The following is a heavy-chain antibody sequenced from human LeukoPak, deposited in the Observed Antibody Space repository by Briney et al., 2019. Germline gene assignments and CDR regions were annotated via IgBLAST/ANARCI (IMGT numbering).Heavy chain of an antibody. D-gene: IGHD2-15*01. J-gene: IGHJ3*02. V-gene: IGHV4-34*01. Sequence: SETLSLTCAVYGGSFSGYYWSWIRQPPGKGLEWIGEINHSGSTNYNPSLKSRVTISVDTSKNQFSLKLSSVTAADTAVYYCARGRRGVVVVAATNDAFDIWGQGTMVTVSS. CDR1: GGSFSGYY. CDR3: ARGRRGVVVVAATNDAFDI. CDR2: INHSGST.